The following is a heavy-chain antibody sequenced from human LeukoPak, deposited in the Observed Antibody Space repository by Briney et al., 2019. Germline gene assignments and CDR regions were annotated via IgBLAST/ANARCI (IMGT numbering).Heavy chain of an antibody. V-gene: IGHV1-46*01. CDR1: GYPFSSYY. D-gene: IGHD3-10*01. CDR2: FEPISGTK. J-gene: IGHJ5*02. Sequence: ASVKVSCKTSGYPFSSYYMHWVRQAPGQGHQWMGIFEPISGTKRVAEKFQGRVNMTRDTATSTVYMELSSLRPEDTAMYYCARDKEEVAHYDWFDPWGQGTQVTVSS. CDR3: ARDKEEVAHYDWFDP.